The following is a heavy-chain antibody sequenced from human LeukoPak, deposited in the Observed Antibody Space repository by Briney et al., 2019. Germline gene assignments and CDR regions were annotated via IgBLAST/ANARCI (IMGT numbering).Heavy chain of an antibody. D-gene: IGHD1-26*01. CDR2: IIPMSETP. CDR3: AREAGSGSYHRNNYYFDY. J-gene: IGHJ4*02. CDR1: GGTFSINA. V-gene: IGHV1-69*05. Sequence: SVKVSCKTSGGTFSINAITWVRQAPGQGLEWMGGIIPMSETPKYTQKFQGRVTIATDKSTSTAYMELSSLRSEDTAVYYCAREAGSGSYHRNNYYFDYWGQGILVTVSS.